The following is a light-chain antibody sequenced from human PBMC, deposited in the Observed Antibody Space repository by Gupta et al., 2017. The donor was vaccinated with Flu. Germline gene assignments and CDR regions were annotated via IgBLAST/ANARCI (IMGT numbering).Light chain of an antibody. J-gene: IGKJ1*01. CDR3: QQYNSYSWT. V-gene: IGKV1-5*03. CDR2: KAS. CDR1: QSVSTW. Sequence: DIQMTQFSSTLSASIGDTVMISCRASQSVSTWLAWYQQKPGKAPKLLVYKASDLQSGVPPRFSGSGSGTEFTLTITSLQPDDFATYYCQQYNSYSWTFGQGTKVEIK.